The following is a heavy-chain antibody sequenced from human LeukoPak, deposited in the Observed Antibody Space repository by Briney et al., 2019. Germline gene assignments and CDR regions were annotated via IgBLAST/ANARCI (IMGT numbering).Heavy chain of an antibody. CDR3: AKNYYDPDYYFDY. Sequence: GRSLRLSCAASGFTFDDYAMHWVRQAPGKGLEWVSGISWNSGSIGYADSVKGRFTISRDNAKNSLYLQMNSLRAEDTAVYYCAKNYYDPDYYFDYWGQGTLVTVSS. D-gene: IGHD3-22*01. CDR2: ISWNSGSI. V-gene: IGHV3-9*01. J-gene: IGHJ4*02. CDR1: GFTFDDYA.